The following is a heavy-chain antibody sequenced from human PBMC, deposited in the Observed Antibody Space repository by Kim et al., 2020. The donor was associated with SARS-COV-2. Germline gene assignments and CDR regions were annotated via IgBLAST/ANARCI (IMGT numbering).Heavy chain of an antibody. J-gene: IGHJ4*02. CDR3: MDKGSPSY. V-gene: IGHV3-7*03. CDR1: GFTSTISW. CDR2: MNPNGRAT. D-gene: IGHD3-10*01. Sequence: GGSLRLSCAASGFTSTISWMTWFRQAQGKGLDWVANMNPNGRATHYVDSVKCRFTMSRDNAKTSFYLQMNSLRAEDTDIYYCMDKGSPSYWGQGTLVTVSS.